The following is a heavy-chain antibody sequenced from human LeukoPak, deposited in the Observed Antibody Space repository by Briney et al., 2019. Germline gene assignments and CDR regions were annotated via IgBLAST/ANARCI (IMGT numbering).Heavy chain of an antibody. CDR3: AREGGSGGYSFDY. J-gene: IGHJ4*02. CDR1: GGSISSSSYY. V-gene: IGHV4-39*07. CDR2: IYYSGST. Sequence: SETLSLTCTVSGGSISSSSYYWGWIRQPPGKGLEWIGSIYYSGSTYYNPSLKSRVTISVDTSKNQFSLKLSSVTAADTAVYYCAREGGSGGYSFDYWGQGTLVTVSS. D-gene: IGHD3-22*01.